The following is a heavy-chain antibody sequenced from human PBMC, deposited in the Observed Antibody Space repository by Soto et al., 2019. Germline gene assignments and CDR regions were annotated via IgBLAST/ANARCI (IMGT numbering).Heavy chain of an antibody. J-gene: IGHJ6*02. D-gene: IGHD1-26*01. CDR3: AKDRGELPKLTEYYYYGMDV. CDR1: GFTFSSYG. CDR2: ISYDGSNK. Sequence: QVQLVESGGGVVQPGRSLRLSCAASGFTFSSYGMHWVRQAPGKGLEWVAVISYDGSNKYYADSVKGRFTISRDNSKNTLYLQMNSLRAEDTAVYYCAKDRGELPKLTEYYYYGMDVWGQGTTVTVSS. V-gene: IGHV3-30*18.